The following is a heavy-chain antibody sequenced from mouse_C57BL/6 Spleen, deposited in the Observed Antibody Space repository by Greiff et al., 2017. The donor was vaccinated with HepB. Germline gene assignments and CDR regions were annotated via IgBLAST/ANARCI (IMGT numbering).Heavy chain of an antibody. D-gene: IGHD1-2*01. CDR1: GYAFSSYW. J-gene: IGHJ4*01. V-gene: IGHV1-80*01. CDR3: ARGGRSYYYAMDY. CDR2: IYPGDGDT. Sequence: QVQLKQSGAELVKPGASVKISCKASGYAFSSYWMNWVKQRPGKGLEWIGQIYPGDGDTNYNGKFKGKATLTADKSSSTAYMQLSSLTSEDSAVYFCARGGRSYYYAMDYWGQGTSVTVSS.